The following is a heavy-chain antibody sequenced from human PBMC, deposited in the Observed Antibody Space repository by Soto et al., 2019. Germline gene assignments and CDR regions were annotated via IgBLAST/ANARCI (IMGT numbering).Heavy chain of an antibody. Sequence: PSETLSLTCSVSGGSVSNKTYYWSWIRQPPGKRLEWIGYVYYSGTTNYNPSLKGRVTISVDLSKNQFSLRLSPVTTADTALYYCARTTAVPNTLRSRYFFDYWGQGTLVTVSS. CDR1: GGSVSNKTYY. CDR2: VYYSGTT. V-gene: IGHV4-61*01. J-gene: IGHJ4*02. D-gene: IGHD4-17*01. CDR3: ARTTAVPNTLRSRYFFDY.